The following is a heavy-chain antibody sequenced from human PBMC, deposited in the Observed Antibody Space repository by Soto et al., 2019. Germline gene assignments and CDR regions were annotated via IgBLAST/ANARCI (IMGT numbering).Heavy chain of an antibody. D-gene: IGHD6-19*01. J-gene: IGHJ5*02. CDR3: ARGGGLLMAVAENWFDP. CDR2: MNPNSGNT. CDR1: GYTFTSYD. Sequence: QVQLVQSGAEVKKPGASVKVSCKASGYTFTSYDINWVRQATGQGLEWMGWMNPNSGNTGYAQKFQGRVTMTRNTSISTAYMELSSLRSEETAVYYCARGGGLLMAVAENWFDPWGQGTLVTVSS. V-gene: IGHV1-8*01.